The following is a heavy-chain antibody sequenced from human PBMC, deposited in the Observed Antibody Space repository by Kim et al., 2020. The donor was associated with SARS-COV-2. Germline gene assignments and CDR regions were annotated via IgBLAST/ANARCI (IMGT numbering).Heavy chain of an antibody. CDR3: ATQGSSGWYGSGDY. V-gene: IGHV1-24*01. J-gene: IGHJ4*02. D-gene: IGHD6-19*01. Sequence: AQKFQGRVTMTEDTSTDTAYMELSSLRSEDTAVYYCATQGSSGWYGSGDYWGQGTLVTVSS.